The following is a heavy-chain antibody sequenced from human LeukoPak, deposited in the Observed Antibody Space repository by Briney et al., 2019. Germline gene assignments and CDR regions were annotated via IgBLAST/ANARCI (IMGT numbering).Heavy chain of an antibody. CDR2: IYNDGST. CDR1: GLTVGSSY. CDR3: ARNILFAFDI. D-gene: IGHD2/OR15-2a*01. Sequence: GGSLRLSCAASGLTVGSSYMSWVRQAPGKGLEWVSIIYNDGSTYYADSMKGRFTISRDNSKNTLYLQVNSLRAEDTAMYYCARNILFAFDIWGQGTMVSVSS. V-gene: IGHV3-53*01. J-gene: IGHJ3*02.